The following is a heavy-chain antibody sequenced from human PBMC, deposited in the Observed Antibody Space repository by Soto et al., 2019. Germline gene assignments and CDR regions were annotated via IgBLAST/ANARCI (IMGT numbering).Heavy chain of an antibody. CDR2: ISAYNGNT. Sequence: GASVKVSCKASGYTFTSYGISWVRQAPGQGLEWMGWISAYNGNTNYAQKLQGRVTMTTDTSTTTAYMELRSLRSDDTAVYYCARGGAYYYDSSGSAFDIWGQETMVTVSS. J-gene: IGHJ3*02. V-gene: IGHV1-18*01. D-gene: IGHD3-22*01. CDR3: ARGGAYYYDSSGSAFDI. CDR1: GYTFTSYG.